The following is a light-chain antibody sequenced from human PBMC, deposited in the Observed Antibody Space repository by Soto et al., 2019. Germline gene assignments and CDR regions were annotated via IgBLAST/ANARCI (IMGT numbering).Light chain of an antibody. CDR2: GAS. J-gene: IGKJ1*01. V-gene: IGKV3-15*01. CDR3: QQYNNWPEWT. Sequence: EIVMTQSPATLSVSPGERATLSCRASQSVSSNLAWYQQKPGQAPRLLIYGASTRATGIPAKFSGSGSGTEFIITISSLQSEDFAVYYCQQYNNWPEWTFGQGTKVEIK. CDR1: QSVSSN.